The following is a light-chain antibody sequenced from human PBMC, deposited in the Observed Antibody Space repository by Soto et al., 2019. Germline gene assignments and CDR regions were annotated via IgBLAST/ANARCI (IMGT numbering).Light chain of an antibody. V-gene: IGKV1-9*01. CDR1: QGISTF. Sequence: IQLTQSPSSLSASVGDRVTFTCRASQGISTFLAWYQQKAGKAPKPLIYAASTLQSGVSSRFSGSGSGTDLTLTISSLQPEDSAIYYCQQLHSYPITFGHGTRLEIK. J-gene: IGKJ5*01. CDR3: QQLHSYPIT. CDR2: AAS.